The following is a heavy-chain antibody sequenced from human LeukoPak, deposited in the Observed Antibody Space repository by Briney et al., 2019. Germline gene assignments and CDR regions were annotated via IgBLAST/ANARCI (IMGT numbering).Heavy chain of an antibody. CDR1: RFTFSNYA. J-gene: IGHJ4*02. CDR3: AKGRGYCTGGSCYSDY. V-gene: IGHV3-23*01. Sequence: GRSLRLSCTSSRFTFSNYAMSWVRQAPGKGLEWGSTISGSDGSTYYADSVKGRFTISRDNSKNTLYLQMNSLRVEDTAIYYCAKGRGYCTGGSCYSDYWGQRTLVTVSS. D-gene: IGHD2-15*01. CDR2: ISGSDGST.